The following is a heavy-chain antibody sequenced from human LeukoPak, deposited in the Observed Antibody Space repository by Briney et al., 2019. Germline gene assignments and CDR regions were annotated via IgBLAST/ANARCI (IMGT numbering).Heavy chain of an antibody. CDR3: ARGADGVSSNSRGWFDP. CDR1: GFTFSSYA. CDR2: ISGRGGST. Sequence: GGSLRLSCVASGFTFSSYAMSWVRQAPGKGLEWVSAISGRGGSTYYADSVKGRFTISRDNAKKSLFLQMNSLRAEDTAVYYCARGADGVSSNSRGWFDPWGQGTLVTVSS. D-gene: IGHD2-15*01. J-gene: IGHJ5*02. V-gene: IGHV3-23*01.